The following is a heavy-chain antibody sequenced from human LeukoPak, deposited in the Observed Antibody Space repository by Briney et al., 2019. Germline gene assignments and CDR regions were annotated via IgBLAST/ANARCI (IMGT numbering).Heavy chain of an antibody. D-gene: IGHD4-11*01. V-gene: IGHV4-31*03. CDR1: GGSISSGGYY. J-gene: IGHJ6*02. CDR2: IYYSGST. CDR3: ARVDYSIDRNYYYGMDV. Sequence: SQTLSLTCTVSGGSISSGGYYWSWIRQHPGKGLEWIGYIYYSGSTYYNPSLKSRVTISVDTSKNQFSLKLSSVTAADTAVYYCARVDYSIDRNYYYGMDVWGQGTTVTVSS.